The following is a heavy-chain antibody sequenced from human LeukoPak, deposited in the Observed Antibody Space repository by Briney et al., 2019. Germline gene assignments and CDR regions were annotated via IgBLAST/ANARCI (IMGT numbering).Heavy chain of an antibody. Sequence: PSQTLSLTCTVPGGSISSGSYYWSWIRQPAGRGLQRIGRIFTSGGTNYNPSLKSRVTISVDTSMNPFSPKLSPVAAADTAVYYCARGYGLDAFDIWGQGTMVTVSS. CDR3: ARGYGLDAFDI. V-gene: IGHV4-61*02. D-gene: IGHD1-1*01. J-gene: IGHJ3*02. CDR1: GGSISSGSYY. CDR2: IFTSGGT.